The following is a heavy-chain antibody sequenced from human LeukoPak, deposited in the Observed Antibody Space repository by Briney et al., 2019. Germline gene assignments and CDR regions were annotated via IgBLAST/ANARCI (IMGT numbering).Heavy chain of an antibody. CDR1: GFTFDDYA. CDR2: ISWNSGSI. J-gene: IGHJ4*02. CDR3: AKGLKYVDTAMGDFDY. Sequence: GGSLRLSCAASGFTFDDYAMHWVRQAPGKGLEWVSGISWNSGSIGYADSVKGRFTISRDNAKNSLYLQMNSLRAEDTALYYCAKGLKYVDTAMGDFDYWGQGTLVTVSS. D-gene: IGHD5-18*01. V-gene: IGHV3-9*01.